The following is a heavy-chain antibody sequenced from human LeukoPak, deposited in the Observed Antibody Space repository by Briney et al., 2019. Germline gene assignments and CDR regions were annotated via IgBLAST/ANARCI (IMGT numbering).Heavy chain of an antibody. Sequence: SETLSLTCTVSGGSISSYYWSWIRQPPGKGLEWIGYIYYSGSTNYNPSLKSRVTISVDTSKNQFSLKLSSVTAADTAVYHCARGRRIAAAGTTKKTYYFDYWGQGTLVTVSS. V-gene: IGHV4-59*01. J-gene: IGHJ4*02. CDR1: GGSISSYY. D-gene: IGHD6-13*01. CDR3: ARGRRIAAAGTTKKTYYFDY. CDR2: IYYSGST.